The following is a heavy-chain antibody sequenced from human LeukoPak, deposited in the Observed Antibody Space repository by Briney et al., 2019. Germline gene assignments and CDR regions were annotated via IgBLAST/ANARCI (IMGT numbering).Heavy chain of an antibody. V-gene: IGHV4-31*03. CDR1: GGSISSGGYY. J-gene: IGHJ5*02. CDR3: ARGYLYDSSGYQRGWFDP. CDR2: IYYSGST. Sequence: SGTLSLTCTVSGGSISSGGYYWSWIRQHPGKGLEWIGYIYYSGSTYYNPSLKSRVTISVDTSKNQFSLKLSSVTAADTAVYYCARGYLYDSSGYQRGWFDPWGQGTLVTVSS. D-gene: IGHD3-22*01.